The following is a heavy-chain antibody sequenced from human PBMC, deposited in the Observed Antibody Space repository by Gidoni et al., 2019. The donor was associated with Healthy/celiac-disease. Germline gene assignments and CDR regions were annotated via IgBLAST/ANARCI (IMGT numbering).Heavy chain of an antibody. CDR3: AKGMYYYDSSGYYVGDAFDI. Sequence: EVQLVESGGGLVQPGRSLRLSCAASGFTFDDYAMHWVRQAPGKGLEWVSGISWNSGSIGYADSVKGRFTISRDNAKNSLYLQMNSLRAEDTALYYCAKGMYYYDSSGYYVGDAFDIWGQGTMVTVSS. CDR1: GFTFDDYA. D-gene: IGHD3-22*01. V-gene: IGHV3-9*01. J-gene: IGHJ3*02. CDR2: ISWNSGSI.